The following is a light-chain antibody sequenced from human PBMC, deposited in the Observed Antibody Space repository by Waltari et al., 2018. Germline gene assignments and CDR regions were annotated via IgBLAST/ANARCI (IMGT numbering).Light chain of an antibody. CDR2: DAS. V-gene: IGKV3-11*01. CDR3: LQRSNWPLT. CDR1: QSVSSY. J-gene: IGKJ4*01. Sequence: EIVLTQSPATLSLSPGERATLSCRASQSVSSYLAWYQQKPGQAPRLLIYDASNRATCIPARFSGSGSGTDFTLTISSLEPEDFAVYYCLQRSNWPLTFGGGTKVEIK.